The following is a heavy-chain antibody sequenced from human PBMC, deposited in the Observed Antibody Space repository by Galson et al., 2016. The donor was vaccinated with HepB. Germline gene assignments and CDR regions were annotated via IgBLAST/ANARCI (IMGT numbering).Heavy chain of an antibody. CDR1: GDSVSGTTIA. CDR2: TYYRSKWYY. Sequence: CAISGDSVSGTTIAWNWIRHSPSRGLEWLGRTYYRSKWYYDYAGSVKSLITINPDTSRNQFSLQLNSVTPEDTAVYYCARDGYTSGWHGAFEIWGQGTMVTVSS. V-gene: IGHV6-1*01. D-gene: IGHD6-19*01. CDR3: ARDGYTSGWHGAFEI. J-gene: IGHJ3*02.